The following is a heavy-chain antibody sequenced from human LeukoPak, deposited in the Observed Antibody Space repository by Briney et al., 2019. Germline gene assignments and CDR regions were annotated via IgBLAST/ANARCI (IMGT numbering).Heavy chain of an antibody. Sequence: SVKVSCKASGGTFSSYVISWVRQAPGQGLEWMGRIIPIFGIANYAQKFQGRVTITADKSTSTAYMELSSLRSEDTAVYYCARETYYDSSGSQASRYFDYWGQGTLVTVSS. CDR1: GGTFSSYV. CDR2: IIPIFGIA. J-gene: IGHJ4*02. V-gene: IGHV1-69*04. CDR3: ARETYYDSSGSQASRYFDY. D-gene: IGHD3-22*01.